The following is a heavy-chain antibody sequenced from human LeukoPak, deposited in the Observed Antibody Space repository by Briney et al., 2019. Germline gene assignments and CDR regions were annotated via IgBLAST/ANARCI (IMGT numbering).Heavy chain of an antibody. CDR3: AKAGVGVFS. CDR1: GFTISIYN. D-gene: IGHD3-10*01. Sequence: PGGSLRLSCAASGFTISIYNMNWVRQAPGKGLEWVSVISGTDGNTYYADSVKGRFTISRDNSKNTLFLQMNSLRAEDTAIYYCAKAGVGVFSWGRGTLVTISP. J-gene: IGHJ5*02. CDR2: ISGTDGNT. V-gene: IGHV3-23*01.